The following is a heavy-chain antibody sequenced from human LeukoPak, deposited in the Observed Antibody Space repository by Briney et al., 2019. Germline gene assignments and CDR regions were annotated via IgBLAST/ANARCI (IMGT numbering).Heavy chain of an antibody. V-gene: IGHV3-23*01. CDR3: ASYGDYYDSSGYYSGVFDY. D-gene: IGHD3-22*01. CDR2: ISGNGDIT. CDR1: GFTFSSYA. Sequence: GGSLRLSCAASGFTFSSYAMSWVRQAPGKGLEWVSAISGNGDITYYTDSVKGRFNISRDNSKNTLYLQMNSLRAEDTAVYYYASYGDYYDSSGYYSGVFDYWGQGTLVTVSS. J-gene: IGHJ4*02.